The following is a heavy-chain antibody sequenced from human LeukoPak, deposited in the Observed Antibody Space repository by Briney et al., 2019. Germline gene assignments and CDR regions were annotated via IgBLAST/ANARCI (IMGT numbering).Heavy chain of an antibody. Sequence: SETLSLTCAVSGGSISSGGYSWSWIRQPPGKGLEWIGYIYYSGSTYYNPSLKSRVTISVDTSKNQFSLKLSSVTAADTAVYYCARSCGGSCYSRPDYYGMDVWGQGTTVTVSS. CDR1: GGSISSGGYS. V-gene: IGHV4-31*11. CDR3: ARSCGGSCYSRPDYYGMDV. J-gene: IGHJ6*02. D-gene: IGHD2-15*01. CDR2: IYYSGST.